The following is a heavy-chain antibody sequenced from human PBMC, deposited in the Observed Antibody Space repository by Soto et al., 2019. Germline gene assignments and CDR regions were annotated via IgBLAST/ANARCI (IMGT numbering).Heavy chain of an antibody. CDR3: ARDLRPYYDFWSARWGEFDY. J-gene: IGHJ4*02. V-gene: IGHV1-69*13. D-gene: IGHD3-3*01. CDR2: IIPIFGTA. CDR1: GGTFSSYA. Sequence: SVKVSCKASGGTFSSYAISWVRQAPGQGLEWMGGIIPIFGTANYAQKLQGRVTITADESTSTAYMELSSLRSEDTAVYYCARDLRPYYDFWSARWGEFDYWGQGTLVTVSS.